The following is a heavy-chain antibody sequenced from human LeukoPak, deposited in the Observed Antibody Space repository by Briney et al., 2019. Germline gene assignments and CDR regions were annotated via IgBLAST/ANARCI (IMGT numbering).Heavy chain of an antibody. D-gene: IGHD3-9*01. Sequence: SETLSLTCTVSGGSISSYYWSWIRQPPGKGLEWIGYIYYSESTNYNPSLKSRVTISVDTSKNQFSLKLSSVTAADTAVYYCARAGPSDYDILTGYLPPGYFDYWGQGTLVTVSS. CDR1: GGSISSYY. V-gene: IGHV4-59*01. CDR3: ARAGPSDYDILTGYLPPGYFDY. J-gene: IGHJ4*02. CDR2: IYYSEST.